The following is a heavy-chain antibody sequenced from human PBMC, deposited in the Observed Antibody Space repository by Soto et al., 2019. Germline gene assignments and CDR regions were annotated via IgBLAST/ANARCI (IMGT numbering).Heavy chain of an antibody. D-gene: IGHD4-17*01. V-gene: IGHV1-69*12. CDR3: ARDPHDYGDYVRYYYYYGMDV. CDR2: IIPIFGTA. Sequence: QVQLVQSGAEVKKPGSSVKVSCKASGGTFSSYAISWVRQAPGQGLEWMGGIIPIFGTANYEKKFQGRVTITADESTSTAYMELSSLRSEDTAVYYCARDPHDYGDYVRYYYYYGMDVWGQGTTVTVSS. J-gene: IGHJ6*02. CDR1: GGTFSSYA.